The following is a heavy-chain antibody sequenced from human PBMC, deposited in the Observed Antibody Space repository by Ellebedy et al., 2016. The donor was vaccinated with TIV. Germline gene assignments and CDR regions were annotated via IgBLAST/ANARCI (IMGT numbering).Heavy chain of an antibody. J-gene: IGHJ4*02. CDR3: ARDSGQWLRIENFDY. V-gene: IGHV1-2*02. CDR1: GYTFTGHY. Sequence: ASVKVSCKASGYTFTGHYMHWVRQAPGQGLEWMGWINPNRGGTNYAQKFQGRVTMTRDTSISTAYMELSRLRSDDTAVYYCARDSGQWLRIENFDYWGQGTLVTVSS. D-gene: IGHD5-12*01. CDR2: INPNRGGT.